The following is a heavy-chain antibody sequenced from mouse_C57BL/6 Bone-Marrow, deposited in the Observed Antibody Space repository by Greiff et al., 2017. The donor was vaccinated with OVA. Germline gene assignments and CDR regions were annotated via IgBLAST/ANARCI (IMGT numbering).Heavy chain of an antibody. CDR2: IRNKANNHAT. CDR3: TRDYGSPYYYAMDY. D-gene: IGHD1-1*01. V-gene: IGHV6-6*01. Sequence: EVQLVESGGGLVQPGGSMKLSCAASGFTFSDAWMDWVRQSPEKGLEWVAEIRNKANNHATYYAESVKGRFTISRDDSKSSVYLQMNSLRAEDTGIYYCTRDYGSPYYYAMDYWGQGTSVTVSS. J-gene: IGHJ4*01. CDR1: GFTFSDAW.